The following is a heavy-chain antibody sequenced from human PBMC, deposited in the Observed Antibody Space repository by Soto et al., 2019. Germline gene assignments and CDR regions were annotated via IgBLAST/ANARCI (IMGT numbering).Heavy chain of an antibody. CDR1: GGSISSSSYY. CDR3: ARQHTKYSYGHYWYFDL. CDR2: IYYSGST. Sequence: QLQLQESGPGLVKPSETLSLTCTVSGGSISSSSYYWGWIRQPPGKGLEWIGSIYYSGSTYYNPSLKSRVTISVDTSKNQFSLKLSSVTAADTAMYYCARQHTKYSYGHYWYFDLWGRGTLVTVSS. V-gene: IGHV4-39*01. J-gene: IGHJ2*01. D-gene: IGHD5-18*01.